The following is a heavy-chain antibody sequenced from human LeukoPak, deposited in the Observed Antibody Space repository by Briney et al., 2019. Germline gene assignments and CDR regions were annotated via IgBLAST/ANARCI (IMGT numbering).Heavy chain of an antibody. J-gene: IGHJ6*03. CDR2: IYYSGST. CDR3: ARGKTSYGPYYYYYMDV. Sequence: SETLSLTCTVSGGSISSHYWSWIRQPPGKGLEWIGYIYYSGSTNYNPSLKSRVTISVDTSKNQFSLKLSSVTAADTAVYHCARGKTSYGPYYYYYMDVWGKGTTVTVSS. CDR1: GGSISSHY. D-gene: IGHD5-18*01. V-gene: IGHV4-59*11.